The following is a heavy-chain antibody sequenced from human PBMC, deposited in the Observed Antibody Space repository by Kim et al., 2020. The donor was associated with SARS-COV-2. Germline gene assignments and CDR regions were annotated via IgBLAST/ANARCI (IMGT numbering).Heavy chain of an antibody. CDR3: ARRGKFSLGYFDF. V-gene: IGHV4-61*03. Sequence: NYNASLESRLTLSVDTPKSHLSLRLRSVTAADTAVYYCARRGKFSLGYFDFWGQGILVIVSS. J-gene: IGHJ4*02. D-gene: IGHD1-26*01.